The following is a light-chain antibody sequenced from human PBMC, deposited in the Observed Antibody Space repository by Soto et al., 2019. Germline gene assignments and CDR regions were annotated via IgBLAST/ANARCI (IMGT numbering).Light chain of an antibody. CDR2: DNN. V-gene: IGLV1-51*01. J-gene: IGLJ2*01. CDR3: GTWDSSLSVGV. Sequence: QSVLTQPPSVSAAPGQKVTISCSGSSSNIGNNYVSRYQQLPGTAPKLLIYDNNKRPSGIPDRFSGSKSGTSATLGITGLQTGDEADYYCGTWDSSLSVGVFGGGTKLTVL. CDR1: SSNIGNNY.